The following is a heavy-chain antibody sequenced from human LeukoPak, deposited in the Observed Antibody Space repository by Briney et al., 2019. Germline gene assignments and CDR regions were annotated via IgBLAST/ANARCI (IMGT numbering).Heavy chain of an antibody. D-gene: IGHD7-27*01. CDR2: VRDDGT. V-gene: IGHV3-7*01. J-gene: IGHJ4*02. CDR3: ARDVNWGHFDY. CDR1: GFSFSNYW. Sequence: GGSLRLSCAASGFSFSNYWLSWARQAPGKGLEWVASVRDDGTDYVDSMKGRFAISRDNAKKLVYLQMNSLRAEDTAVYYCARDVNWGHFDYWGQGTLVMVSS.